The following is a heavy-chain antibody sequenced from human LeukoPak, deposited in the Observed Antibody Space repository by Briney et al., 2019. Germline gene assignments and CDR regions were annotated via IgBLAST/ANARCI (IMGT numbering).Heavy chain of an antibody. V-gene: IGHV3-74*01. J-gene: IGHJ5*02. CDR3: AKDQGARYYGSGGSWFDP. Sequence: GGSLRLSCTASGFIFNNYWMHWARQAPGEGLVWVSRINNDGSSTSYADSVKGRFTVSRDNAKNTLFLQMNSLRPEDTAVYYCAKDQGARYYGSGGSWFDPWGQGTLVTVSS. D-gene: IGHD3-10*01. CDR2: INNDGSST. CDR1: GFIFNNYW.